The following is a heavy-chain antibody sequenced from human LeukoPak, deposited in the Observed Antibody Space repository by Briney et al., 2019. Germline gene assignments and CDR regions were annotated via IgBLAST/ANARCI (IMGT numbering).Heavy chain of an antibody. CDR1: GYDFISHG. D-gene: IGHD6-6*01. V-gene: IGHV1-18*01. Sequence: ASVKVSCKASGYDFISHGISWVRQAPGQGLEWMGWISAYNGNTHYAAKIQGRVTMTTDTATSTAYMELRSLTSDDTAVYYCARDRGATYSSFEMIVWGLWGQGTQVTVSS. CDR2: ISAYNGNT. CDR3: ARDRGATYSSFEMIVWGL. J-gene: IGHJ4*02.